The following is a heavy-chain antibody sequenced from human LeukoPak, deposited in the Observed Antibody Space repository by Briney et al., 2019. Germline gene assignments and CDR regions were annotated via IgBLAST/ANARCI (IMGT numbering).Heavy chain of an antibody. CDR2: IYYSGRT. Sequence: SEALSLTCILSLCSLSDRSYFLGWIRQPPRRGLEWMGYIYYSGRTYYIQSVNNQVIISVDTPKNQFFLNLTSLTAANRPVCDCARQGIYCSGSNCYSGVANWSDPWGQGTLVTVSS. D-gene: IGHD2-15*01. CDR1: LCSLSDRSYF. CDR3: ARQGIYCSGSNCYSGVANWSDP. V-gene: IGHV4-39*01. J-gene: IGHJ5*02.